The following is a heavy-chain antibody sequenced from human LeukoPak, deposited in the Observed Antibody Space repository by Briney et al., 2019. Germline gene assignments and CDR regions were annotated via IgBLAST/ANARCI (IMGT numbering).Heavy chain of an antibody. Sequence: GESLKISCKGSGYSFTSYWIGWVRQMPGKGLEWMGIIYPGDSDTRYSPSFQGQVTISADESISTAYLQWSSLKASDTAMYYCARSGQLELTDFDYWGQGTLVTVSS. CDR2: IYPGDSDT. J-gene: IGHJ4*02. D-gene: IGHD1-7*01. CDR3: ARSGQLELTDFDY. CDR1: GYSFTSYW. V-gene: IGHV5-51*01.